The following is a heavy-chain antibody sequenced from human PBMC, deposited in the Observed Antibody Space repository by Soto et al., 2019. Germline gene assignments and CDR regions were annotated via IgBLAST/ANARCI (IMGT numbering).Heavy chain of an antibody. Sequence: QVQLVQSGAEVKKPGASVKVSCKASGYAFTSYGISWVRQAPGQGLERMGWISAYNGNTNYAQKLQGRVTMTTDTSTSTAYMKLRSMRSEDTAVYYCASDTYGSGAGYWGQGTLVTVSS. CDR1: GYAFTSYG. D-gene: IGHD3-10*01. CDR3: ASDTYGSGAGY. CDR2: ISAYNGNT. V-gene: IGHV1-18*01. J-gene: IGHJ4*02.